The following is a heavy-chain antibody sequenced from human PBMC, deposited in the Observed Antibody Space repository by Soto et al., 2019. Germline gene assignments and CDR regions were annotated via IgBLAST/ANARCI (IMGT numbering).Heavy chain of an antibody. CDR3: ARVLIYYDGGGYDLFAY. D-gene: IGHD3-22*01. CDR1: GGTFSSYA. CDR2: IIPIFVTA. Sequence: SVKVSCKASGGTFSSYAISWVRQAPGQGLEWMGGIIPIFVTANYAQKFQGRVTITADESTSTAYMELSSLRSEDTAVYYCARVLIYYDGGGYDLFAYWGRGTLDPVSA. V-gene: IGHV1-69*13. J-gene: IGHJ4*02.